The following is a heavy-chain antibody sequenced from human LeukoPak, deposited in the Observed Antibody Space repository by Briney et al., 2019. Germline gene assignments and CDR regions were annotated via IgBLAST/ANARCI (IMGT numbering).Heavy chain of an antibody. J-gene: IGHJ4*02. CDR3: ARVRDYGDYPPDY. V-gene: IGHV3-48*02. CDR1: GFTFSSNA. CDR2: ISSSSSTT. Sequence: PGGSLRLSCAASGFTFSSNAMSWVRQAPGKGLEWVSYISSSSSTTYYADSVKGRFTISRDNAKNSLYLQMNSLRDEDTAVYYCARVRDYGDYPPDYWGQGTLVTVSS. D-gene: IGHD4-17*01.